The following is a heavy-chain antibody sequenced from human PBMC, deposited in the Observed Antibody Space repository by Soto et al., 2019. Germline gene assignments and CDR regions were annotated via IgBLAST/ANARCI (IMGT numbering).Heavy chain of an antibody. CDR3: ASEEVRGMDV. CDR1: GYTFTSYD. Sequence: QVQLVQSGAEVKKPGASVKVSCKASGYTFTSYDINWVRQATGQGLEWMGWMNPNSANTGYAQKFQGRVTMTRNTSISTVNTELNSLGSEDTAGYYCASEEVRGMDVWGQGTTVTVSS. J-gene: IGHJ6*02. CDR2: MNPNSANT. V-gene: IGHV1-8*01.